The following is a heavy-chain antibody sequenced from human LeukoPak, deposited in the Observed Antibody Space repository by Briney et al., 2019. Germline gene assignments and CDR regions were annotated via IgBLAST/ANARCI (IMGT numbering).Heavy chain of an antibody. CDR1: GFTFSRYV. V-gene: IGHV3-30-3*01. J-gene: IGHJ4*02. CDR2: ISDDGSIE. Sequence: GRSLSLSCAPSGFTFSRYVMHWVRQAPGKGLGWVAVISDDGSIENHADSVKGSFTNSKDNSRNTLYLQMNSLRAEDTAVYYCARGRWGSAFDYWGQGTLVTVSS. CDR3: ARGRWGSAFDY. D-gene: IGHD3-16*01.